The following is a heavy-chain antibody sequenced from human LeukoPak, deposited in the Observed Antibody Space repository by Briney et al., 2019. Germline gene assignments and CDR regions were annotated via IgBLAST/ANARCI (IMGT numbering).Heavy chain of an antibody. CDR2: IYTSGST. Sequence: MTSETLSLTCTVSGGSISSYYWSWIRQPAGKGLEWIGRIYTSGSTNYNPSLKSRVTMSVDTSKNQFSLKLSSVTAADTAVYYCARALSSGGFYYYYMDVWGKGTTVTVSS. CDR3: ARALSSGGFYYYYMDV. J-gene: IGHJ6*03. CDR1: GGSISSYY. V-gene: IGHV4-4*07. D-gene: IGHD2-15*01.